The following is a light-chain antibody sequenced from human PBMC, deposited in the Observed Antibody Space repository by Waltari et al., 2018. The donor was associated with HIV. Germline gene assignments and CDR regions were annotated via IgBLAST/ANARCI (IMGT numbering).Light chain of an antibody. CDR1: SSDIGYFNY. J-gene: IGLJ2*01. CDR2: DVN. Sequence: QSALTQPPSASGSPGQSVTVSCTGTSSDIGYFNYVSWYQQHPGKAPKLLIYDVNKRPSGVPDRFSASKSGATASLTVSGLLVEDEADYYCAAYAGNNIVIFGGGTKVTV. V-gene: IGLV2-8*01. CDR3: AAYAGNNIVI.